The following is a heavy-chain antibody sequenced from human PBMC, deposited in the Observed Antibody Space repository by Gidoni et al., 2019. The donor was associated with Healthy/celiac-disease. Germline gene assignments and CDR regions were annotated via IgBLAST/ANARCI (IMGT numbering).Heavy chain of an antibody. Sequence: QVQLVQSGAEVKKPGASVKVSCKASGYTFTSYGISWVRQAPGQGLAWMGWISAYNGNTNYAQKLQGRVTMTTDTSTSTAYMELRSLRSDDTAVYYCARVCWGAVAGVAAPPPYYYGMDVWGQGTTVTVSS. J-gene: IGHJ6*02. V-gene: IGHV1-18*04. D-gene: IGHD6-19*01. CDR1: GYTFTSYG. CDR2: ISAYNGNT. CDR3: ARVCWGAVAGVAAPPPYYYGMDV.